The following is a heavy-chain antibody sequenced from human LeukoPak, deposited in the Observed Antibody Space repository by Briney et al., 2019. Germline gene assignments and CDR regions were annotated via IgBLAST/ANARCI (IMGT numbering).Heavy chain of an antibody. Sequence: GGSLRLSCAASGFTFSSYGMHWVRQAPGKGLEWVAVLWYDGSNKYYADSVKGRFTISRDNSKNTLYLQMNSLRAEDTAVYYCAAADPGTFDIWGQGTMVTVSS. V-gene: IGHV3-33*01. J-gene: IGHJ3*02. CDR2: LWYDGSNK. D-gene: IGHD6-13*01. CDR1: GFTFSSYG. CDR3: AAADPGTFDI.